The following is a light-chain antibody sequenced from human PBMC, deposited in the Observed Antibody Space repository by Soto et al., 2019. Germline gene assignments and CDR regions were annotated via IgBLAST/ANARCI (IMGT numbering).Light chain of an antibody. CDR1: SGHSSYA. J-gene: IGLJ1*01. CDR3: QTWGTGIHV. V-gene: IGLV4-69*01. CDR2: LNSDGSH. Sequence: QLVLTQSPSASASRGASVKLTCTLSSGHSSYAIAWHQQQPEKGPRYLMKLNSDGSHSKGDGIPDRFSGSSSGAERYLIISSLQSEDEADYYCQTWGTGIHVFGTGTKLTVL.